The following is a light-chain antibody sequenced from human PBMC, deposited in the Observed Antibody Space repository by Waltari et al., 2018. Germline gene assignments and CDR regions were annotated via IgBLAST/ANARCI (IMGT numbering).Light chain of an antibody. CDR3: QQYQDYPWT. J-gene: IGKJ1*01. Sequence: DIQMTQSPSIMSASVGDRVTITCRASQGIGGWLAWYQQKPGKAPNLLIYVTSILQSGVPSRFSGSGSGTEFTLTISSLQPDDFATYYCQQYQDYPWTFGQGTRVDI. V-gene: IGKV1-5*03. CDR2: VTS. CDR1: QGIGGW.